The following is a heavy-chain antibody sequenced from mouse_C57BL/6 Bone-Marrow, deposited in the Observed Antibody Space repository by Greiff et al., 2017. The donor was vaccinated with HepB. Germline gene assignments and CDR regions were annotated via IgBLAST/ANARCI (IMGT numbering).Heavy chain of an antibody. D-gene: IGHD1-1*01. J-gene: IGHJ4*01. CDR2: IYPRSGNT. CDR3: ARLFIITVVGFMDYAMDY. Sequence: VQLQQSGAELARPGASVKLSCKASGYTFTSYGISWVKQRTGQGLEWIGEIYPRSGNTYYNEKFKGKATLTADKSSSTAYMELRSLTSEDSAVYFCARLFIITVVGFMDYAMDYWGQGTSVTVSS. V-gene: IGHV1-81*01. CDR1: GYTFTSYG.